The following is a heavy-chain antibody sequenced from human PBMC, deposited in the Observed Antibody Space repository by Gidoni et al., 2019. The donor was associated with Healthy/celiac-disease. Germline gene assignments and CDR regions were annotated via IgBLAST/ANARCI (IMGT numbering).Heavy chain of an antibody. CDR2: IKSKTDGGTT. Sequence: EVQLVESGGGLVKPGWSLRLSCAASGLPFSNAWMSWVRQAPGKGLEGVGRIKSKTDGGTTDYAAPVKGRFTISRDDSKNTLYLQMNSLKTEDTAVYYCTTDRWLPFDYWGQGTLVTVSS. J-gene: IGHJ4*02. CDR1: GLPFSNAW. V-gene: IGHV3-15*01. D-gene: IGHD5-12*01. CDR3: TTDRWLPFDY.